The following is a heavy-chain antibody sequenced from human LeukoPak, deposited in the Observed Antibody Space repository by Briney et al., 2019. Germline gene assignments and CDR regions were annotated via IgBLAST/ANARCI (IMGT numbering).Heavy chain of an antibody. V-gene: IGHV1-46*01. CDR3: ARWPHGSADY. CDR1: GGTFSSYA. J-gene: IGHJ4*02. CDR2: INPSGGST. Sequence: GASVKVSCKASGGTFSSYAISWVRQAPGQGLEWMGIINPSGGSTSYAQKFQGRVTMTRDTSTSTVYMELSSLRSEDTAVYYCARWPHGSADYWGQGTLVTVSS.